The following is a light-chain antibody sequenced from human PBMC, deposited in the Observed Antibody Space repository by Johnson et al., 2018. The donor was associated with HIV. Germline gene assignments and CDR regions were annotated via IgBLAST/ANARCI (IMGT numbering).Light chain of an antibody. Sequence: QSALTQPPSVSAAPGQKVTSSCSGSSSNIGNNYVSWYQQLPGTAPKLLIYENNKRPSGIPDRFSGSKSGTSATLGITGLQTGDEADYYCGTWDSSLSAHFVFGTGTKVTVL. CDR1: SSNIGNNY. CDR3: GTWDSSLSAHFV. J-gene: IGLJ1*01. CDR2: ENN. V-gene: IGLV1-51*02.